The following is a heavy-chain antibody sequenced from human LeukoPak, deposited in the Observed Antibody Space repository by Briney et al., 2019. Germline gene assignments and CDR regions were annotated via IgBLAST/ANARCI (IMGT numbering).Heavy chain of an antibody. CDR3: ARTSYGSGSNGAFDI. J-gene: IGHJ3*02. V-gene: IGHV1-46*01. Sequence: ASVKVSCKASGYTFTSYYMHWVRQAPGQGLEWMGIINPSGGSTSYAQKFQGRDTMTRDTSTSTVYMELSSLRSEDTAVYYCARTSYGSGSNGAFDIWGQGTMVTVSS. CDR2: INPSGGST. D-gene: IGHD5-18*01. CDR1: GYTFTSYY.